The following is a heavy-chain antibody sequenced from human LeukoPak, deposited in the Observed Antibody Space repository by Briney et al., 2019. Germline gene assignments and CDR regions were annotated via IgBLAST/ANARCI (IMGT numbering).Heavy chain of an antibody. D-gene: IGHD3-10*01. Sequence: SETLSLTCTVSGGSISPLYWSWIRQPPGKGLEFIGYIYYSGSTNSNPSLKSRVTLSVDTSKNQISLKLNSVTAADTAVYYCARGGVAAKYYFDFWGQGTLVTVSS. V-gene: IGHV4-59*11. CDR3: ARGGVAAKYYFDF. J-gene: IGHJ4*02. CDR2: IYYSGST. CDR1: GGSISPLY.